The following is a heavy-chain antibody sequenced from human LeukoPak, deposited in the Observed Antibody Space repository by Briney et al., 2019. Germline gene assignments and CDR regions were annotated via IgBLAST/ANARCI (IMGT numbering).Heavy chain of an antibody. Sequence: SETLSLTCTVSGDSINSLDLWSWVRQPPGKGLEWIGEMYLSGTTHSNPSVKSRVTISIDKSKNRFFLNLSSVTAADTAVYYCAGLVGRYSSGLYYYYFDYWGQGTLVTVSS. D-gene: IGHD3-22*01. CDR2: MYLSGTT. CDR3: AGLVGRYSSGLYYYYFDY. J-gene: IGHJ4*02. CDR1: GDSINSLDL. V-gene: IGHV4-4*02.